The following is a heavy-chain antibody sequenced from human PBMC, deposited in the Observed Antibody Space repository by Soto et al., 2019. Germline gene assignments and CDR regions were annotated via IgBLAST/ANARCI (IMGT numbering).Heavy chain of an antibody. Sequence: QVQLVESGGGVVQPGRSLRLSCAASGFTFSNYAMHWVRQAPGKGLEWVAVISYDGINKYYAASVKGRFTISRDNSKTTLDLQMNSLRAEDTAVYYCAREEYTSTSAYFDYWGQGTLVTVSS. J-gene: IGHJ4*02. CDR2: ISYDGINK. V-gene: IGHV3-30-3*01. CDR3: AREEYTSTSAYFDY. CDR1: GFTFSNYA. D-gene: IGHD6-6*01.